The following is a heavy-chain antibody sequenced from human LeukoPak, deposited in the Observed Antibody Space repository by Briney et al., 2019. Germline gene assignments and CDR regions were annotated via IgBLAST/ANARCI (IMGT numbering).Heavy chain of an antibody. D-gene: IGHD2-15*01. CDR3: ARGPVHHSRYCSGGSCYSGFDP. CDR1: GYTFTSYD. Sequence: ASVKVSCKASGYTFTSYDINWVRQAPGQGLEWMGWMNPNSGNTGYAQKFQGRVTITRNTSISTAYMELSSLRSEDTAVYYCARGPVHHSRYCSGGSCYSGFDPWGQGNLVTVSS. J-gene: IGHJ5*02. CDR2: MNPNSGNT. V-gene: IGHV1-8*03.